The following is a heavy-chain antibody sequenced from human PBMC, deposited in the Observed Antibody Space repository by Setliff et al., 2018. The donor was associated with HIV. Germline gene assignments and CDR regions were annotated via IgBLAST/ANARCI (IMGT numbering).Heavy chain of an antibody. J-gene: IGHJ5*02. V-gene: IGHV3-15*01. Sequence: PGGSLRLSCAASGFTFSNAWVHWVRQAPGKGLEWVGRIKSETDGGTTDYAAPVKGSFTISRDDSESTLFLQMNSLKADDTAVYYCTTKSRNYDFWSRSWSDNWFDPWGQGTLVTVSS. CDR3: TTKSRNYDFWSRSWSDNWFDP. CDR1: GFTFSNAW. CDR2: IKSETDGGTT. D-gene: IGHD3-3*01.